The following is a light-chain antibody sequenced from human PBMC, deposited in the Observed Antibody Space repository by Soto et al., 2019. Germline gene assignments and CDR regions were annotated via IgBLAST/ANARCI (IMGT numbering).Light chain of an antibody. CDR3: QQYDNLLT. Sequence: AIQMTQSPSSLSASVGERVTITCRTSQGIRNDLGWYQQKPGKAPKLLIYGTSRLQSGVPSRFTGSGSGTDFTLTISGLQPEDFATYYCQQYDNLLTFGGGTKVEIK. J-gene: IGKJ4*01. CDR2: GTS. V-gene: IGKV1-6*01. CDR1: QGIRND.